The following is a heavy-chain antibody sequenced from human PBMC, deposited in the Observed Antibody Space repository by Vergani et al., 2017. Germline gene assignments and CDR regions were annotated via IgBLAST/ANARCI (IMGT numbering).Heavy chain of an antibody. J-gene: IGHJ6*02. D-gene: IGHD2-21*01. Sequence: QVQLVQSGAEVKKPGSSVKVSCKASGGTFSSYTISWVRQAPGQGLEWMGRIIPILGIANYAQKFQGRVTITADKSTSTAYMELSSLRSEDTAVYYCAREGGDLLVPGYYYGMDVWGQGTTVTVSS. CDR3: AREGGDLLVPGYYYGMDV. CDR1: GGTFSSYT. V-gene: IGHV1-69*08. CDR2: IIPILGIA.